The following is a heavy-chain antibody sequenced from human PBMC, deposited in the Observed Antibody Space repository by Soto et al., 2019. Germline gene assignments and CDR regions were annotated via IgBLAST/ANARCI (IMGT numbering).Heavy chain of an antibody. V-gene: IGHV1-69*02. J-gene: IGHJ3*02. Sequence: GASVKVSCKASGGTFSSYTISWVRQAPGQGLEWIGRIIPILGIANYAQKFQGRVTITADKSTSTAYMELSSLRSEDTAVYYCATSSIAVARNDAFDIWGQGTMVTVSS. CDR1: GGTFSSYT. D-gene: IGHD6-19*01. CDR3: ATSSIAVARNDAFDI. CDR2: IIPILGIA.